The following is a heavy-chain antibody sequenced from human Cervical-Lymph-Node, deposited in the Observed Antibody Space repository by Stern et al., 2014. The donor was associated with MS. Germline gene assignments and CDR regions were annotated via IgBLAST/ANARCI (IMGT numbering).Heavy chain of an antibody. J-gene: IGHJ4*02. V-gene: IGHV7-4-1*02. CDR1: GYSFTSYA. CDR2: FNTNTGNP. CDR3: AIHSYDXXXXX. D-gene: IGHD3-3*01. Sequence: VQLVESGSELKKPGASVKVSCKASGYSFTSYAVNWVRQAPGQGLEWMGWFNTNTGNPTYAQGFTGRFVFSLDTSVSTAYLQISSLKADDTAVYYCAIHSYDXXXXXWGQGTLVTVSS.